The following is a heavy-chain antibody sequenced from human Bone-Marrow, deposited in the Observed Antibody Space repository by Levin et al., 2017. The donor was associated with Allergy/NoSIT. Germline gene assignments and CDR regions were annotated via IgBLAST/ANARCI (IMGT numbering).Heavy chain of an antibody. Sequence: GGSLRLSCVASGFAFSAASMNWVRQAPGKGLEWVSSMSISDTNYMYYADSVKGRFTISRDDAKNSLFLQMDSLRAEDTAVYYCTRGYNSPADFDYWGQGTLVTVST. D-gene: IGHD3-22*01. CDR1: GFAFSAAS. J-gene: IGHJ4*02. CDR2: MSISDTNYM. V-gene: IGHV3-21*06. CDR3: TRGYNSPADFDY.